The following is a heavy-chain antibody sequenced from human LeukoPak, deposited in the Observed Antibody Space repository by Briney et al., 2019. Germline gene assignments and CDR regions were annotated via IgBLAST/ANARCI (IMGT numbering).Heavy chain of an antibody. J-gene: IGHJ6*03. V-gene: IGHV4-59*01. CDR3: ARNGYCSGSYCYGYYYYMDV. CDR1: GGSIGTYY. Sequence: SQTLSLTRTVSGGSIGTYYWSWIRQPPGEGLEWMVYVDYSGSTNYHPSLKSRVTISVDTSKNQFSLTLSSVTAADTAVYYCARNGYCSGSYCYGYYYYMDVWGTGTTVSVSS. D-gene: IGHD2-15*01. CDR2: VDYSGST.